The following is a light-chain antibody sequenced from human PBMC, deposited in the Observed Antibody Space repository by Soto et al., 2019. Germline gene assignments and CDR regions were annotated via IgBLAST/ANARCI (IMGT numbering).Light chain of an antibody. CDR1: QNIGSW. V-gene: IGKV1-5*03. J-gene: IGKJ4*01. CDR2: KAS. Sequence: DIQMTQSPSTLCGSLGDRVTITYRVSQNIGSWLALYQQKPGKAPKLLIYKASTLKSGVPSRFSGSGSGTEFTLTISSLQPDDFATYYCQQYNSYSPLTFGGGTKVDIK. CDR3: QQYNSYSPLT.